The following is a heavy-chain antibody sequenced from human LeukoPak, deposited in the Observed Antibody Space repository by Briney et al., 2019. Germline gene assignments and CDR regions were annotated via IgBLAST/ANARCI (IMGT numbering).Heavy chain of an antibody. CDR2: ISAYNGNT. J-gene: IGHJ4*02. CDR3: ARFLSHDAGGPPLY. D-gene: IGHD1-1*01. V-gene: IGHV1-18*01. CDR1: GGTFSSYG. Sequence: VASVKVSCKASGGTFSSYGISWVRQAPGQGLEWMGWISAYNGNTNYAQKLQGRVTMTTDTSTSTAYMELRSLRSDDTAVYYCARFLSHDAGGPPLYWGQGTLVTVSS.